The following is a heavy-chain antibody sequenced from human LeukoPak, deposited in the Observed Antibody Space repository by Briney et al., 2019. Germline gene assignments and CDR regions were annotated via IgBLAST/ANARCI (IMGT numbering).Heavy chain of an antibody. CDR1: GCTFDGYG. D-gene: IGHD4-17*01. CDR2: INWNGGST. J-gene: IGHJ3*02. CDR3: ARDRYMTTVTTDAFDI. Sequence: GGSLSLSCAASGCTFDGYGMSWVRQSPGKGLEWVSGINWNGGSTGYEDSLERRFTISRHNDKNSLYLQLNSLRDEDTALYYCARDRYMTTVTTDAFDIWGQGTMVTVSS. V-gene: IGHV3-20*04.